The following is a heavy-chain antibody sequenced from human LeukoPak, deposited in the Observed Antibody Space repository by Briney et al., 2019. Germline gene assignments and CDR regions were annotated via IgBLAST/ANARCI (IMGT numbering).Heavy chain of an antibody. V-gene: IGHV3-30*18. Sequence: PGRSLRLSCAASGFTFSSYGMHWVRQAPGKGLEWVAVISYDGSNKYYADSVKGRFTISRDNSKNTLYLQMNSLRAEDTAVYYCAKVAGFGRNVDYWGQGALVTVSS. J-gene: IGHJ4*02. CDR3: AKVAGFGRNVDY. CDR1: GFTFSSYG. D-gene: IGHD3-10*01. CDR2: ISYDGSNK.